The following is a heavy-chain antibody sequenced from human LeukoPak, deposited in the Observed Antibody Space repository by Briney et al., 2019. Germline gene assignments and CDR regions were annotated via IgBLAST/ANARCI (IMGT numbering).Heavy chain of an antibody. D-gene: IGHD2-2*01. Sequence: GGSLRLSCAASGFTFSSYSMNWVRQAPGKGLEWVSYITPSSSTINYADSVKGRFTVSRDNAKNSLYVLMSSLRVEDTAVYYCARMPRGPDVWGKGTTVTVSS. CDR3: ARMPRGPDV. V-gene: IGHV3-48*01. J-gene: IGHJ6*04. CDR1: GFTFSSYS. CDR2: ITPSSSTI.